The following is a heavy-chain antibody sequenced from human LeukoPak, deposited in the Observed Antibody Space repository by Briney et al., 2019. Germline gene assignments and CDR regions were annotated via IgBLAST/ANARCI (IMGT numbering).Heavy chain of an antibody. V-gene: IGHV3-23*01. CDR1: GFTFSSYA. D-gene: IGHD5-18*01. CDR3: ARIQLWSYIDY. Sequence: GGSLTLSCTASGFTFSSYAMSWVRHAQAKGLERGSVIGGSGGSTYYDDSVKGRFTISRDNSKNTLYLQMNSLRAEDTAVYYCARIQLWSYIDYWGQGPLVTVSS. CDR2: IGGSGGST. J-gene: IGHJ4*02.